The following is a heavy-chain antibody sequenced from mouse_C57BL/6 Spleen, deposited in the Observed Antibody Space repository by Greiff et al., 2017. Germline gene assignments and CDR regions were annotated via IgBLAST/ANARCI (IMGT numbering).Heavy chain of an antibody. CDR1: GFNIKNTY. V-gene: IGHV14-3*01. D-gene: IGHD1-1*01. Sequence: EVQLQQSVAELVRPGASVKLSCTASGFNIKNTYMHWVKQRPEQGLEWIGRIDPANGNTKYAPKFPGKATITADTSSNPAYLPLGSLASEDTAIYYCARRYYGSSYDYFDYWGQGTTLTVSS. J-gene: IGHJ2*01. CDR3: ARRYYGSSYDYFDY. CDR2: IDPANGNT.